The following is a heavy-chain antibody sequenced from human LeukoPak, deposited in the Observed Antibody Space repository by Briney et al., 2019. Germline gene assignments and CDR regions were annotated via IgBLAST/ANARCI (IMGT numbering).Heavy chain of an antibody. D-gene: IGHD3-10*01. V-gene: IGHV3-23*01. Sequence: GGSLRLSCAASGFTFSSYALSWVRQAPGKGLEWVSAISGTGGGTYYGDSVKGRFTISRDNSKNTLYLQMNSLRAEGTAVYYCAKGHDVLLWFGELLPHDYWGQGTLVTVSS. CDR3: AKGHDVLLWFGELLPHDY. CDR2: ISGTGGGT. J-gene: IGHJ4*02. CDR1: GFTFSSYA.